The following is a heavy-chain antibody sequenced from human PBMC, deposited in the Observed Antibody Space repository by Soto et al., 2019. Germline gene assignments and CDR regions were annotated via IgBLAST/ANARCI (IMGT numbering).Heavy chain of an antibody. D-gene: IGHD5-12*01. CDR2: ISSSGSTI. J-gene: IGHJ4*02. Sequence: GGSLRLSCAASGFTFSSYEMNWVRQAPGKGLEWVSYISSSGSTIYYADSVKGRFTISRDNAKNSLYLQMNSLRAEDTAVYYCARGIMATIKFDYWGQGTLVTVSS. CDR1: GFTFSSYE. V-gene: IGHV3-48*03. CDR3: ARGIMATIKFDY.